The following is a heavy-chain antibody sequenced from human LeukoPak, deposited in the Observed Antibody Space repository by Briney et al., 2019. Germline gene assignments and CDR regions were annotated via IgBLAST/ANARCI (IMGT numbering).Heavy chain of an antibody. CDR1: GFTFSSYG. J-gene: IGHJ4*02. CDR3: ARDNGLNRYCSSTSCYPVDY. CDR2: ISAYNGNT. V-gene: IGHV1-18*01. D-gene: IGHD2-2*01. Sequence: GGSLRLSCAAPGFTFSSYGISWVRQAPGQGLEWMGWISAYNGNTSYAQKLQGRVTMTTDTSTSTAYMELRSLRSDDTAVYYCARDNGLNRYCSSTSCYPVDYWGQGTLVTVSS.